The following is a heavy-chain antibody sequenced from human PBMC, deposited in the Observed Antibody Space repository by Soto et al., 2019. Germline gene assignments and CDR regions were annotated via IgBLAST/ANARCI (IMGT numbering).Heavy chain of an antibody. J-gene: IGHJ4*02. V-gene: IGHV3-7*05. CDR1: GFTFSRFW. CDR3: ARWNYGFDY. Sequence: GGSLRLSCAVSGFTFSRFWMSWVRQAPGKGLEWVVNIKQDGSEKYYVDSVKGRFIISRDNAKNSLYLQMNSLRAEDTAVYYCARWNYGFDYWGQGTLVTVSS. CDR2: IKQDGSEK. D-gene: IGHD1-7*01.